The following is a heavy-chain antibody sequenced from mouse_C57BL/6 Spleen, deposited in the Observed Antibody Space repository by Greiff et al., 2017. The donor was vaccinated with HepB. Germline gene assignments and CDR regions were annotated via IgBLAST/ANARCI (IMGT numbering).Heavy chain of an antibody. CDR3: ARAEYDYLFAY. CDR1: GYTFTDYY. CDR2: INPNNGGT. D-gene: IGHD2-4*01. Sequence: EVQLQQSGPELVKPGASVKISCKASGYTFTDYYMNWVKQSHGKSLEWIGDINPNNGGTSYNQKFKGKATLTVDKSSSTAYMELRSLTSEDSAVYYCARAEYDYLFAYWGQGTLVTVSA. V-gene: IGHV1-26*01. J-gene: IGHJ3*01.